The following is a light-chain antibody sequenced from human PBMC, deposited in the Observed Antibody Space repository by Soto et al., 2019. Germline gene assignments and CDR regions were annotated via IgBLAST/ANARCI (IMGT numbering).Light chain of an antibody. V-gene: IGLV2-8*01. J-gene: IGLJ1*01. CDR2: AVS. CDR1: SSDVGGYNF. Sequence: QSVLTQPPSASGSPGQSLTISFTGTSSDVGGYNFVSWYQHNPGKAPKLMIFAVSRRPSGVPDRFSGSKSGNTASLTVSGLQAEDEADYYCSSYAGSNNLVFGTGTKVTVL. CDR3: SSYAGSNNLV.